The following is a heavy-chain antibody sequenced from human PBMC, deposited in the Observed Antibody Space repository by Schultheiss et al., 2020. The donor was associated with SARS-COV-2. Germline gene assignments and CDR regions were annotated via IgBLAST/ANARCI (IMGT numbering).Heavy chain of an antibody. J-gene: IGHJ6*02. CDR1: GFTFSNAW. CDR3: TTSQIAAAGRWGGGYYYYGMDV. CDR2: IKSKTDGGTT. D-gene: IGHD6-13*01. Sequence: GESLKISCAASGFTFSNAWMSWVRQAPGKGLEWVGRIKSKTDGGTTDYAAPVKGRFTISRDDSKNTLYLQMNSLKTEDTAVYYCTTSQIAAAGRWGGGYYYYGMDVWGQGTTVTVSS. V-gene: IGHV3-15*01.